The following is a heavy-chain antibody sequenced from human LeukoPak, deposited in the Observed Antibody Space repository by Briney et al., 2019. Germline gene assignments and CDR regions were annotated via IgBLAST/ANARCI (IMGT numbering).Heavy chain of an antibody. V-gene: IGHV5-51*01. CDR1: GYSFTTYW. D-gene: IGHD2-2*01. J-gene: IGHJ3*02. Sequence: GESLKISCEVYGYSFTTYWLGWVRQMPGKGLEWMGTFNPGDSDIRYSPSFQGQVTISADKSISTAYLQWSSLKASDTAMYYCARHVSSSRVAFDIWGQGTMVTASS. CDR3: ARHVSSSRVAFDI. CDR2: FNPGDSDI.